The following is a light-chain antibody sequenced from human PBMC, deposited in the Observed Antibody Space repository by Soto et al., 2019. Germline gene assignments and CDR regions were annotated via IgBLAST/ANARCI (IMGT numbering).Light chain of an antibody. CDR1: SSDVGGYNY. Sequence: QSVLTQPASVSGSPGQSIAFSCTGTSSDVGGYNYVSWYQEFPGKDPKLLISEVSNRPTGVSHRFSGSKSGNTASLTISGLQAENEADYYCSTYRTSGPFVFRNETKLTLL. J-gene: IGLJ1*01. CDR2: EVS. CDR3: STYRTSGPFV. V-gene: IGLV2-14*01.